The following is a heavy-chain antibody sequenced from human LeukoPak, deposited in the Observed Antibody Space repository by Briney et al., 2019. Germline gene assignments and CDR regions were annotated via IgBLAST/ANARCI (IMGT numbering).Heavy chain of an antibody. Sequence: SETLSLTCTVSGGSISSSSYYWGWIRQPPGKGLGWIGSIYYSGSTYYNPSLKSRVTISVDTSKNQFSLKLSSVTAADTAVYYCARDWAGGSYRWFDPWGQGTLVTVSS. V-gene: IGHV4-39*07. CDR1: GGSISSSSYY. D-gene: IGHD1-26*01. CDR3: ARDWAGGSYRWFDP. J-gene: IGHJ5*02. CDR2: IYYSGST.